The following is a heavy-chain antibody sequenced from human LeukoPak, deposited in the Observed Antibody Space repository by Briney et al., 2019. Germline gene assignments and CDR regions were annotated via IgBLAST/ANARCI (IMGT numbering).Heavy chain of an antibody. CDR2: IFYTGST. J-gene: IGHJ4*02. CDR1: GGSINTHY. D-gene: IGHD2-21*02. CDR3: ARGTAMVTFAN. Sequence: SETLSLTCTVSGGSINTHYWSWIRQTPGKGLDWMGYIFYTGSTKYNPSLKSRVRISVDRSKNQFFLRLTSVTAADTAIYYCARGTAMVTFANWGQGTLVTVPS. V-gene: IGHV4-59*11.